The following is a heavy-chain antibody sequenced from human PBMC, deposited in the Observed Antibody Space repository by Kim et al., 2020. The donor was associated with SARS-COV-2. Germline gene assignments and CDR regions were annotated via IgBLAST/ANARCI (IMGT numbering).Heavy chain of an antibody. Sequence: TFYTDSGKGRFTISRDNSKNMLFLQMNSLRTDDTALYYCAKSRPFYYDSWGQGTLVTVSS. J-gene: IGHJ4*02. CDR2: T. V-gene: IGHV3-23*01. D-gene: IGHD3-10*01. CDR3: AKSRPFYYDS.